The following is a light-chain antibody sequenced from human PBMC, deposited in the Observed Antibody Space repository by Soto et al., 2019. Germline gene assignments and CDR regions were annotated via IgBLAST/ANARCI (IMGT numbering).Light chain of an antibody. CDR1: ISNIGSYT. CDR2: SDN. J-gene: IGLJ2*01. V-gene: IGLV1-44*01. Sequence: QSVLTQPPSASGTPGQRVTISCSGSISNIGSYTVNWYQQLPGTAPKLLIYSDNQRPSGVPDRFSGSKSGTSASLAISGLQSEDEADYYCAAWDDNLNGLFGGGTKLTVL. CDR3: AAWDDNLNGL.